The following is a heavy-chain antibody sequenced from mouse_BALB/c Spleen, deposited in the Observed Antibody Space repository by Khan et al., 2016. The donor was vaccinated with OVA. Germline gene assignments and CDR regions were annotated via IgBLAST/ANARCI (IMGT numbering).Heavy chain of an antibody. J-gene: IGHJ3*01. CDR2: INPSDSES. V-gene: IGHV1-52*01. Sequence: VQLVETGAELVRPGASVKLSCKASGYTFTSYWMNWVRQRPKQGLEWIGKINPSDSESHYNQMFNDKATLTVDKSSGTAYVQLSSLTSEDSAVYYCARREKYGYDPSWFAYWGQGTLVTVSA. CDR1: GYTFTSYW. CDR3: ARREKYGYDPSWFAY. D-gene: IGHD2-2*01.